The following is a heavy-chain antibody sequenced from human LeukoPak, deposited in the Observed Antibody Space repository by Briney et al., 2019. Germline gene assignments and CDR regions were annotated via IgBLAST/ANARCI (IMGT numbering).Heavy chain of an antibody. CDR1: GGTFSSYA. V-gene: IGHV1-69*13. Sequence: ASVKVSCKASGGTFSSYAISWVRQAPGQGLEWMGGIIPIFGTANYAQKFQGRVTITADESTSTAYMELSSLRSEDTAVYYCARSRSTSFDDAFDIWDQGTMVTVSS. J-gene: IGHJ3*02. D-gene: IGHD2-2*01. CDR3: ARSRSTSFDDAFDI. CDR2: IIPIFGTA.